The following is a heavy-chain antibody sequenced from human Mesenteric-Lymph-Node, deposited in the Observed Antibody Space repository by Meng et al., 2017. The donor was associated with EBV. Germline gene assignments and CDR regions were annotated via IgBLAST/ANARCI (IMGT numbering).Heavy chain of an antibody. CDR1: GGSFSGYS. V-gene: IGHV4-34*01. D-gene: IGHD2-2*01. CDR2: IHHSGTA. Sequence: QEQTKSWGAGLLKPSGTLSLTCVIYGGSFSGYSWNWIRQAPGKGLEWIGKIHHSGTADYNPSLEDRVIISADTSKNQFSLKLTSVTAADTAVYYCARQGYCRTTTCSTWFDPWGQGTLVTVSS. CDR3: ARQGYCRTTTCSTWFDP. J-gene: IGHJ5*02.